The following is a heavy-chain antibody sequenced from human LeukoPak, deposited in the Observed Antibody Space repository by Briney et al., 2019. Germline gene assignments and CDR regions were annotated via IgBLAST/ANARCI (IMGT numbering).Heavy chain of an antibody. V-gene: IGHV4-39*07. Sequence: PSETLSLTCTVSGGSISSSSYYWGWIRQPPGKGLEWIGSIYYSGSTYYNPSLKSRVTISVDTSKNQFSLKLSSVTAADTAVYYCARRQWMKVVLRSSFRFDPWGQGTLVTVSS. J-gene: IGHJ5*02. CDR3: ARRQWMKVVLRSSFRFDP. CDR1: GGSISSSSYY. CDR2: IYYSGST. D-gene: IGHD3-22*01.